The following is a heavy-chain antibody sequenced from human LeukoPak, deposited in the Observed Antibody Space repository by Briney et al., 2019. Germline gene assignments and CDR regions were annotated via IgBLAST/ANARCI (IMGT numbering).Heavy chain of an antibody. V-gene: IGHV4-34*01. CDR3: ARDPLAAAGLSDY. CDR1: GGSFSGYY. CDR2: INHSGST. Sequence: SETLSLTCAVYGGSFSGYYWSWIRQPPGKGLEWIGEINHSGSTNYNPSLKSRVTISVDTSKNQFSLKLSSVTAADTAVYYCARDPLAAAGLSDYWGQGTLVTVSS. D-gene: IGHD6-13*01. J-gene: IGHJ4*02.